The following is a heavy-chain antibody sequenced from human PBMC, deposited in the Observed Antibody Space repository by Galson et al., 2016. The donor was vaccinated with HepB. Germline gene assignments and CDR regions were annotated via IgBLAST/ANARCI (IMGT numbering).Heavy chain of an antibody. J-gene: IGHJ4*02. D-gene: IGHD2-2*01. CDR3: ARGCSSSSCYEDTGDY. V-gene: IGHV7-4-1*01. Sequence: SVKVSCKASGYTFTSYAMNWVRQAPGQGLEWMGWINTNTGNPTYAQGFTGRFVFSLDTSVSTAYLQICSLKAEDTAVYYCARGCSSSSCYEDTGDYWGQGTLVTVSS. CDR2: INTNTGNP. CDR1: GYTFTSYA.